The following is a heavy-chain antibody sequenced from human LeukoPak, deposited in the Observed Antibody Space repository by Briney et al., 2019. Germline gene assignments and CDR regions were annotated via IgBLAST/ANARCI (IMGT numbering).Heavy chain of an antibody. CDR3: ARASSDLEWLLKGYYYYYMDV. CDR1: GYTFTSYD. D-gene: IGHD3-3*01. J-gene: IGHJ6*03. Sequence: ASVKVSCKASGYTFTSYDINWVRQATGQGLEWMGWMNPNSGNTGYAQKFQGRVTMTRNTSISTAYMELSSLRSDDTAVYYCARASSDLEWLLKGYYYYYMDVWGKGTTVTVSS. CDR2: MNPNSGNT. V-gene: IGHV1-8*01.